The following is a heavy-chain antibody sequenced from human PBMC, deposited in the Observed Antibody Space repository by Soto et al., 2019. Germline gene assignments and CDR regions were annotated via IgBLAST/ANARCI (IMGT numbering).Heavy chain of an antibody. CDR1: GYTFTGYY. J-gene: IGHJ4*02. CDR3: ARVRIAAAGLYNYFDY. Sequence: QVQLVQSGAEVKKPGASVKVSCKASGYTFTGYYMHWVRQAPGQGLEWMGWINPNSGGTNYAQKFQGWVTMTRDTSISTAYMELSRRRSDDTAVYYCARVRIAAAGLYNYFDYWGQGTLVTVSS. CDR2: INPNSGGT. V-gene: IGHV1-2*04. D-gene: IGHD6-13*01.